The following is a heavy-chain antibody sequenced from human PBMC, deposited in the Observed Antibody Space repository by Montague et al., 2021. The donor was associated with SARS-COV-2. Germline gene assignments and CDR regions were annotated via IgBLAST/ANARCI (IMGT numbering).Heavy chain of an antibody. J-gene: IGHJ4*01. CDR2: VHHSEGT. D-gene: IGHD3-10*01. CDR3: ARGDVLTMVRGIIRGGCYFDY. Sequence: SETLSLTCSVTGYSISSGYYWGWIRQSPGRGLEWIGTVHHSEGTYYNPSLQSRVTISVDQSKNKFSLKQISVIAADTAVVYCARGDVLTMVRGIIRGGCYFDYWGQGTLVTVSS. V-gene: IGHV4-38-2*02. CDR1: GYSISSGYY.